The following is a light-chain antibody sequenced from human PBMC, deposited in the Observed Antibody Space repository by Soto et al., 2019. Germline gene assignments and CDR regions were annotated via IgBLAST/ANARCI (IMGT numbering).Light chain of an antibody. CDR2: AAS. CDR3: LELRSYTHT. J-gene: IGKJ4*01. Sequence: EIHMTETHSALSASVGYRVTITCRASQGIDNYLAWFQQKPGKVPQRLIYAASTLQSGVPSRFSGSGSGTEVTITISSLQTEDGATYDCLELRSYTHTFGG. CDR1: QGIDNY. V-gene: IGKV1-17*03.